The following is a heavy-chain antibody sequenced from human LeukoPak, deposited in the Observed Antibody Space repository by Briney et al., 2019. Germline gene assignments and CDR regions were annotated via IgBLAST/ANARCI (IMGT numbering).Heavy chain of an antibody. CDR1: GFTFDDYA. D-gene: IGHD3-22*01. Sequence: PGRSLRLSCAASGFTFDDYAMHWVRQAPGKGLEWFSGISWNSGSIGYADSVKGRFTISRDNAKNSLYLQMNSLRAEDTALYYCATSQWFDAFDIWGQGTMVTVSS. V-gene: IGHV3-9*01. J-gene: IGHJ3*02. CDR2: ISWNSGSI. CDR3: ATSQWFDAFDI.